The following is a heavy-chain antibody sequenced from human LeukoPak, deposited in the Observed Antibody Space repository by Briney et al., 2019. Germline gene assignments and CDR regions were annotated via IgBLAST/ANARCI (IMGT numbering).Heavy chain of an antibody. V-gene: IGHV1-69*02. CDR2: IIPILGIA. CDR3: TRYDDYGGLNWFDP. J-gene: IGHJ5*02. D-gene: IGHD4-23*01. CDR1: GGTFSSYT. Sequence: SVKVSCKASGGTFSSYTISWVRQAPGQGLDWMGRIIPILGIANYAQKFQGRVTITADKSTSTAYMELSSLRSEDTAVYYCTRYDDYGGLNWFDPWGQGTLVTVSS.